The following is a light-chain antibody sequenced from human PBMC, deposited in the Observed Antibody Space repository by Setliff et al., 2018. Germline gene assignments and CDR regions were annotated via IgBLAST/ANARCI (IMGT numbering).Light chain of an antibody. CDR1: SSNIEDSS. V-gene: IGLV1-44*01. CDR2: NDN. CDR3: AAWDVRLTGLHWV. Sequence: QSALTQPPSASGTPGQTVTISCSGSSSNIEDSSVTWYQQLPGTAPKLLIYNDNQRPSGVPDRFSGSKSGTSASLAISGLQSEDEADYYCAAWDVRLTGLHWVCGGGTKVTVL. J-gene: IGLJ3*02.